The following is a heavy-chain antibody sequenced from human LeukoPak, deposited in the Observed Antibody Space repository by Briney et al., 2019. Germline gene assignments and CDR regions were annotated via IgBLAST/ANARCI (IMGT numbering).Heavy chain of an antibody. CDR2: IYTSGST. CDR1: GGSISSYY. CDR3: ARVPYDFWSGYYTHGPYGMDV. V-gene: IGHV4-4*07. Sequence: SETLSLTCTVSGGSISSYYWSWIRQPAGKGLEWIGRIYTSGSTNYNPSLKSRVTMSVDTSKNQFSLKLSSVTAADTAVYYCARVPYDFWSGYYTHGPYGMDVWGQGTTVTVSS. J-gene: IGHJ6*02. D-gene: IGHD3-3*01.